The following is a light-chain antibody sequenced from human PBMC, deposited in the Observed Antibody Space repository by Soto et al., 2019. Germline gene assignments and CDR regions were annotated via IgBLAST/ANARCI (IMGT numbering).Light chain of an antibody. CDR3: QSYDSSLSGSV. CDR1: SSNIGAGYD. J-gene: IGLJ3*02. Sequence: QSVLTQPPSVSGAPGQRVTISCTGSSSNIGAGYDVHWYQQLPGTAPKLLIYRNTNRPSGVPDRFSVSKSGTSASLAITGLQAEDEADYYCQSYDSSLSGSVFGGGTKVTVL. CDR2: RNT. V-gene: IGLV1-40*01.